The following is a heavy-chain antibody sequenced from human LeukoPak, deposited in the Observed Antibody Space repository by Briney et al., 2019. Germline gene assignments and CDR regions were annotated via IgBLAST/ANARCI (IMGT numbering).Heavy chain of an antibody. CDR2: INHSGST. CDR1: GGSFSGYY. Sequence: PSETLSLTCAVYGGSFSGYYWSWIRQPPGKGLEWIGEINHSGSTNYNPSLKSRVTISVDTSKNQFSLKLSSVTAADTAVYYCARGRSIAAAALVYWGQGTLVTVSS. D-gene: IGHD6-13*01. V-gene: IGHV4-34*01. CDR3: ARGRSIAAAALVY. J-gene: IGHJ4*02.